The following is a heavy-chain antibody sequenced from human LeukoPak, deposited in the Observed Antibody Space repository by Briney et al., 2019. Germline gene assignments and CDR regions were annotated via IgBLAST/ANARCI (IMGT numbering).Heavy chain of an antibody. D-gene: IGHD6-13*01. V-gene: IGHV4-31*03. Sequence: SQTLSLTCTVSGGSITTGNYYWNWIRQHPGKGVEWIGYIYYSGSTYYNPSLKSRLTISVDTSQSQFSLRLSSVTAADTAVYYCARTSYSSMGAFDIWGQGTMVTVSS. CDR3: ARTSYSSMGAFDI. CDR2: IYYSGST. CDR1: GGSITTGNYY. J-gene: IGHJ3*02.